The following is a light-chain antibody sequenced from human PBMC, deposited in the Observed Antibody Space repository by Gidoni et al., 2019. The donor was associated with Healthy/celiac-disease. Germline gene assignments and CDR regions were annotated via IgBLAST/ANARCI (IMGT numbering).Light chain of an antibody. CDR2: DAS. Sequence: EIVLTQSPATLSLSPGERATTSCRASQSVSSYLAWYQKKPDQAPRLLIYDASNRATGIPARFSGSGSGTDFTLTTSSLEPEDFAVYYCQQRSNWPPWTFGQGTKVEIK. J-gene: IGKJ1*01. V-gene: IGKV3-11*01. CDR1: QSVSSY. CDR3: QQRSNWPPWT.